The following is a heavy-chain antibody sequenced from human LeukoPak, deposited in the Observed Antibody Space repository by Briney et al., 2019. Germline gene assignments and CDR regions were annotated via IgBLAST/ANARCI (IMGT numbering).Heavy chain of an antibody. CDR2: IKQHGSEN. D-gene: IGHD2-21*01. CDR3: ARLWPFDY. CDR1: GFTFSSYW. J-gene: IGHJ4*02. V-gene: IGHV3-7*01. Sequence: GGSLRLSCAGSGFTFSSYWMSWVRQAPGKGLEWVANIKQHGSENYYVDSVKGRFTISRDDAKNSLYLQMNSLRAEDTAVYYCARLWPFDYWGQGTLVTVSS.